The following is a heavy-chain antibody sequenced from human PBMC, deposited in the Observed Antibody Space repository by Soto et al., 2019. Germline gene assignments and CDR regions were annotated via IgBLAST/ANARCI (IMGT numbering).Heavy chain of an antibody. D-gene: IGHD1-26*01. CDR3: AKEGGLSGSYYISSSYYFDY. J-gene: IGHJ4*02. CDR1: GFTFSSYG. Sequence: GRSLRISCVASGFTFSSYGMHRDRQDPGKGLEWVAIISYDGSNTYYADSVKGRFTISRDNSKNTLYLQMNSLRAEDTSVYYCAKEGGLSGSYYISSSYYFDYWGQGTLVTVSS. V-gene: IGHV3-30*18. CDR2: ISYDGSNT.